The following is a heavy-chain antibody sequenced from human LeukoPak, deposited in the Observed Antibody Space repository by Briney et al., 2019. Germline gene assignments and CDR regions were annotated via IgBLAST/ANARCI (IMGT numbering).Heavy chain of an antibody. CDR1: GGSINTHY. Sequence: SETLCLTCTVSGGSINTHYWTWFRQPPGKGLEWIGYIYYTGSTSFNSSLKSRVSLSIDTSKNQFSLKVNSVTTADTAVYYCARESTKLTHPYFDYWGQGILVTVSS. CDR3: ARESTKLTHPYFDY. V-gene: IGHV4-59*11. D-gene: IGHD1-1*01. J-gene: IGHJ4*02. CDR2: IYYTGST.